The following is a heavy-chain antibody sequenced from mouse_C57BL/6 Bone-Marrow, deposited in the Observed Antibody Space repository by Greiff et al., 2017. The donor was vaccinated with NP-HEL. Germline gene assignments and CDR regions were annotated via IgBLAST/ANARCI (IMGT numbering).Heavy chain of an antibody. J-gene: IGHJ3*01. D-gene: IGHD3-2*02. CDR2: IDPENGDT. Sequence: EVKLMESGAELVRPGASVKLSCTASGFNIKDDYMHWVKQRPEQGLEWIGWIDPENGDTEYASKFQGKATITADTSSNTAYLQLSSLTSEDTAVYYCTPGGTAQALGAYWGQGTLVTVSA. CDR3: TPGGTAQALGAY. V-gene: IGHV14-4*01. CDR1: GFNIKDDY.